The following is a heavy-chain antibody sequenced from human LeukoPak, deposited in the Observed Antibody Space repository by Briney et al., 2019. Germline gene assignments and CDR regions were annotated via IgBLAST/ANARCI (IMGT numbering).Heavy chain of an antibody. CDR3: ARATVVVVTARARAFDI. Sequence: SETLSLTCTVSGGSISSGGYYWSWIRQHPGKGLEWIGYIYYSGSTYYNPSLKSRVTISVDTSKNQFSLKLSSVTAADTAVYYCARATVVVVTARARAFDIWGQGTMVTVSS. J-gene: IGHJ3*02. D-gene: IGHD2-21*02. V-gene: IGHV4-31*03. CDR1: GGSISSGGYY. CDR2: IYYSGST.